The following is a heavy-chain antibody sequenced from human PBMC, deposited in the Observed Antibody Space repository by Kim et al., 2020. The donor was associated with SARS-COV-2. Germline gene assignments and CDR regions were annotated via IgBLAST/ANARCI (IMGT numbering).Heavy chain of an antibody. J-gene: IGHJ4*02. V-gene: IGHV1-24*01. CDR2: FDPEDGET. CDR3: ATRETTAFLFGY. Sequence: ASVKVSCKVSGYTLTELSMHWVRQAPGKGLEWMGGFDPEDGETIYAQKFQGRVTMTEDTSTDTAYMELSSLRSEDTAVYYCATRETTAFLFGYWGQGTLVTVSS. CDR1: GYTLTELS. D-gene: IGHD4-17*01.